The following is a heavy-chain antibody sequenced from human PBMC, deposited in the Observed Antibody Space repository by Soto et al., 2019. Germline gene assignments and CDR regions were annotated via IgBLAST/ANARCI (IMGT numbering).Heavy chain of an antibody. V-gene: IGHV2-5*02. Sequence: QMTLKESGPTLVKPTQTLTLTCTFSGFSLTTSGGCVAWIRQPPGKALEWLAHIYWDDDKHFSPSLKGRLTITKDTSKSQVVLTMTNLDPGDTATYYCVHRRDDYNYALDYWGPGTLVTVSS. D-gene: IGHD4-4*01. CDR1: GFSLTTSGGC. J-gene: IGHJ4*02. CDR2: IYWDDDK. CDR3: VHRRDDYNYALDY.